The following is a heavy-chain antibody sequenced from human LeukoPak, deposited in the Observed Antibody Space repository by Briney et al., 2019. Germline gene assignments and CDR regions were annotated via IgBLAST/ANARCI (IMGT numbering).Heavy chain of an antibody. CDR2: GYYSGST. J-gene: IGHJ4*02. Sequence: SETLSLTCTVSGGSISSYYWGWIRQPPGKGLEWIGSGYYSGSTYYNPSLMSRVTISVDTSKHHFSLKLNSVTAADTAVYYCTRHGGGHYYFDYWGRGTLVTVSS. CDR1: GGSISSYY. V-gene: IGHV4-39*01. CDR3: TRHGGGHYYFDY. D-gene: IGHD2-21*01.